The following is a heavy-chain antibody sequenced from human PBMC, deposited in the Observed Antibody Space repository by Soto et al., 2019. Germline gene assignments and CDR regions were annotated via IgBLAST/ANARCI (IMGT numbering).Heavy chain of an antibody. CDR1: GYTFTGYY. V-gene: IGHV1-2*02. Sequence: QVQLVQSGAEVQKPGASVKVSCKASGYTFTGYYMHWVRQAPGQGLEWMGWINPNSGGTNYAQKFQGRVTMTRDTSISTAYMELSRLRSDDTAVYYCAIGGSGWYSQPKVDYWGQGTLVTVSS. CDR3: AIGGSGWYSQPKVDY. J-gene: IGHJ4*02. CDR2: INPNSGGT. D-gene: IGHD6-19*01.